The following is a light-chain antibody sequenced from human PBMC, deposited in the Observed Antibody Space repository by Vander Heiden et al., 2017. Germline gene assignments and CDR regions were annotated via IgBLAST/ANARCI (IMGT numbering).Light chain of an antibody. Sequence: QSALTQPASVSGSPGPSLPISCTGTSSDVGAYNYVSWYQQFPGKVPKPIMYDVSYRPSGVSNRFSGSKSGNTASLTISGLQAEDEADYYCCSYTSSNTLVFGGGTKLTVL. CDR1: SSDVGAYNY. J-gene: IGLJ2*01. CDR3: CSYTSSNTLV. CDR2: DVS. V-gene: IGLV2-14*03.